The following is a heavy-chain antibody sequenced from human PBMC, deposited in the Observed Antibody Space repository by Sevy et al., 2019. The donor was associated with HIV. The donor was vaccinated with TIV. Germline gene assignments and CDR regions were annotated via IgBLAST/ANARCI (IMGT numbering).Heavy chain of an antibody. V-gene: IGHV5-51*01. Sequence: GESLKISCQASGYRFPAYWIGWVRQMPGKGLEWMGILFRGNSDVRSFPGHVTVSVDKSINTAYLQWGSLKASDSATYYCARGGHLPLDAFDIWGQGAKVTVSS. J-gene: IGHJ3*02. CDR3: ARGGHLPLDAFDI. D-gene: IGHD2-15*01. CDR2: LFRGNSDV. CDR1: GYRFPAYW.